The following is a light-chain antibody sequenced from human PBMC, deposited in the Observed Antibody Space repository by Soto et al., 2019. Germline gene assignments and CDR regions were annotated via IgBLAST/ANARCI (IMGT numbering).Light chain of an antibody. CDR2: DDS. CDR1: NIGSKS. Sequence: SYELTQPPSVSVAPGQTARITCGGNNIGSKSVHWYQQKPGQAPVLVVYDDSDRPSGIPERFSGSKSGNTASLTISGLQAEDEADYYCSSYTGSSTFVFGTGTKLTVL. V-gene: IGLV3-21*02. J-gene: IGLJ1*01. CDR3: SSYTGSSTFV.